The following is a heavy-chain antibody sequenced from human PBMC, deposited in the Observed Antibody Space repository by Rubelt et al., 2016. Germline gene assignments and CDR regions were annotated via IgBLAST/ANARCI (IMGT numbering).Heavy chain of an antibody. Sequence: QLQLQQSGPGLVKPSETLSLTCTVSGDSISTISYYWGWVRQTPGEGLAWIGSVFYSGSTYSNPSLQGRVSMSVDTSKNQFSLRLSSVTAADTAVYYCARRLVNSSGYPGLFDYWGQGTLVTVSS. J-gene: IGHJ4*02. V-gene: IGHV4-39*01. CDR1: GDSISTISYY. CDR3: ARRLVNSSGYPGLFDY. CDR2: VFYSGST. D-gene: IGHD3-22*01.